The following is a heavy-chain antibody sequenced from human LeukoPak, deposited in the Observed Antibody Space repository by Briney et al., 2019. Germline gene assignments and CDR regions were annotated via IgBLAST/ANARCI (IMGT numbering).Heavy chain of an antibody. CDR2: LSNDGDDT. CDR3: AKDSHVSAGYYVDF. J-gene: IGHJ4*02. CDR1: GFTFSNYA. V-gene: IGHV3-30*18. Sequence: PGGSLRLSCAASGFTFSNYAMHWVRQAPGKGLEWVAVLSNDGDDTYSADSVKGRFTISRDNSKNTLYLEMNSLRAEDTAVYYCAKDSHVSAGYYVDFWGQGILVTVSS. D-gene: IGHD2-2*01.